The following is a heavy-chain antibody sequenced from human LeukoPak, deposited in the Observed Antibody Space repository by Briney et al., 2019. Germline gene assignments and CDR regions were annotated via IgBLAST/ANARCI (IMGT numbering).Heavy chain of an antibody. CDR3: AGGQGWVADY. V-gene: IGHV3-66*01. CDR2: IYSGGST. CDR1: GFTVSSRY. D-gene: IGHD1-26*01. Sequence: PGGSLRLSCAASGFTVSSRYMSWVRQAPGKGLEWVSVIYSGGSTYYADSVKGRITISRDNSKNALYLQMNSVRAEDTAVYYCAGGQGWVADYWGQGTLVTVSS. J-gene: IGHJ4*02.